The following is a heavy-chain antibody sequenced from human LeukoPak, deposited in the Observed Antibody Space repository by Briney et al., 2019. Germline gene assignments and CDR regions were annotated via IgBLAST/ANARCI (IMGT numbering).Heavy chain of an antibody. CDR1: GGSISSGGYY. CDR2: VFYSRST. Sequence: SETLSLTCTLSGGSISSGGYYWSWIRQHPGTGLEWIAFVFYSRSTSYNPSLKSRVTISVDTSKNQFSLKRTSVTAADTAVYYCVGGSGYPRFDYWGQGTLVTVSS. CDR3: VGGSGYPRFDY. D-gene: IGHD3-3*01. V-gene: IGHV4-31*03. J-gene: IGHJ4*02.